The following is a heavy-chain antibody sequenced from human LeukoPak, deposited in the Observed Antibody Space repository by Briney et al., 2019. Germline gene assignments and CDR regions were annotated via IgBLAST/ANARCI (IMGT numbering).Heavy chain of an antibody. D-gene: IGHD1-26*01. V-gene: IGHV4-39*01. CDR3: ARYSGSHYAFDI. Sequence: SETLSLTCTVSGGAISSSSYYWGWIRQAAGKGLEWIGNIYYSGNTFDNPSLKSRVTISVDTSKNQFSLKLSSVTAADTAVYYCARYSGSHYAFDIWGQGTMVTISS. CDR1: GGAISSSSYY. J-gene: IGHJ3*02. CDR2: IYYSGNT.